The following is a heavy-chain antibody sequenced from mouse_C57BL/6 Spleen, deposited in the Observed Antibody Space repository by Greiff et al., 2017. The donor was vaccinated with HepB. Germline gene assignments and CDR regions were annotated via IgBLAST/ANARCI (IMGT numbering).Heavy chain of an antibody. CDR3: VRQPDLLWDYYAMDY. J-gene: IGHJ4*01. Sequence: EVQLVESGGGLVQPKGSLKLSCAASGFSFNTYAMNWVRQAPGKGLEWVARIRSKSNNYATYYADSVKDRFTISRDDSESMLYLQMNNLKTEDTAMYYCVRQPDLLWDYYAMDYWGQGTSVTVSS. CDR1: GFSFNTYA. D-gene: IGHD2-1*01. V-gene: IGHV10-1*01. CDR2: IRSKSNNYAT.